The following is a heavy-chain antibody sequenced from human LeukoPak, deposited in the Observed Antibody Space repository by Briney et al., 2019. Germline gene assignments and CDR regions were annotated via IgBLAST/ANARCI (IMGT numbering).Heavy chain of an antibody. Sequence: SETLSLTCTVSGGSISSSSYYWGWIRQPPGKGLEWVGSIYYSGATYYNPSLKSRVTISVDTSENQFSLKLNSVTAADTAVYYCARGSPYHSWGQGTLVTVSS. J-gene: IGHJ4*02. V-gene: IGHV4-39*01. CDR2: IYYSGAT. CDR3: ARGSPYHS. CDR1: GGSISSSSYY.